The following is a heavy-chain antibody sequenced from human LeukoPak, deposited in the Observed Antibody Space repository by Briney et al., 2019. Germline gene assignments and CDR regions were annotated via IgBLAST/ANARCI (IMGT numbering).Heavy chain of an antibody. CDR2: LFHSGST. D-gene: IGHD6-13*01. J-gene: IGHJ4*02. CDR3: ARDVSGSSWLDS. CDR1: GGSITTSY. V-gene: IGHV4-59*01. Sequence: SETLSLTCTVSGGSITTSYWSWMRQPPGKGLEWIACLFHSGSTNYNPSLKSRVTVSVDTSKNQFSLKLNSVTAADTAVYYCARDVSGSSWLDSWGQGTLVTVSS.